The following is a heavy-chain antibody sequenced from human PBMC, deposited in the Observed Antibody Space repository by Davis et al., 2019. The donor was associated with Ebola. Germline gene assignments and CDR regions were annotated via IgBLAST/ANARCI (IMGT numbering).Heavy chain of an antibody. Sequence: GESLKISCAASGFTFSSYGMHWVRQAPGKGLEWVAFIHYDGSNKYYADSVKGRFTISRDNAKNSLYLQMNSLRAEDTAVYYCAIAPDKAYQALYRCFDYWGQGTLVTVSS. CDR1: GFTFSSYG. CDR2: IHYDGSNK. V-gene: IGHV3-30*02. CDR3: AIAPDKAYQALYRCFDY. D-gene: IGHD2-2*02. J-gene: IGHJ4*02.